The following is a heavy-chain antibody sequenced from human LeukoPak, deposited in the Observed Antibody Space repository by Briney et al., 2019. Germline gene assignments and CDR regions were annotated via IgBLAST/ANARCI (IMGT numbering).Heavy chain of an antibody. V-gene: IGHV3-9*01. CDR2: ISWNSGSI. CDR1: GFTFDDYA. CDR3: AKDISIGVAATPNYYYGMDV. J-gene: IGHJ6*02. Sequence: GGSLRLSCAASGFTFDDYAMSWVRQAPGQGLEWVSGISWNSGSIGYADSVKGRFTISRDNAKNSLYLQMNSLRAEDTALYYCAKDISIGVAATPNYYYGMDVWGQGTTVTVSS. D-gene: IGHD2-15*01.